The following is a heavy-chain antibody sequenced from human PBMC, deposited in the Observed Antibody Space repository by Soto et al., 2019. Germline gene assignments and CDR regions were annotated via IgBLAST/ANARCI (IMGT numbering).Heavy chain of an antibody. CDR3: ARGSVRMVRGVTIAYYFDY. D-gene: IGHD3-10*01. CDR1: GFTVSSNY. V-gene: IGHV3-66*01. Sequence: GGSLRLSCAASGFTVSSNYMSWVRQAPGKGLEWVSVIYSGGSTYYADSVKGRFTISRDNSKNTLYLQMNSLRAEDTAVYYCARGSVRMVRGVTIAYYFDYWGQGTLVTVSS. J-gene: IGHJ4*02. CDR2: IYSGGST.